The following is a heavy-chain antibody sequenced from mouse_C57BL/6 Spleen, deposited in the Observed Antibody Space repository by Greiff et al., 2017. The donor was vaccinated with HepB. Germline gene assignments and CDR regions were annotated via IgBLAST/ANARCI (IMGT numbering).Heavy chain of an antibody. J-gene: IGHJ4*01. CDR2: IDPETGGT. D-gene: IGHD1-1*01. Sequence: QVQLKQSGAELVRPGASVTLSCKASGYTFTDYEMHWVKQTPVHGLEWIGAIDPETGGTAYNQKFKGKAILTADKSSSTAYMELRSLTSEDSAVYYCTRGLYGSSDYYAMDYWGQGTSVTVSS. CDR3: TRGLYGSSDYYAMDY. CDR1: GYTFTDYE. V-gene: IGHV1-15*01.